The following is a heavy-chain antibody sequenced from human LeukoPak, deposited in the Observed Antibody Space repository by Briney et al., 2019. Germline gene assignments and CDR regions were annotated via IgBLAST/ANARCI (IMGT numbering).Heavy chain of an antibody. D-gene: IGHD3-22*01. Sequence: ASVKVSCKASGYTFTGYYMHWVRQAPGQGLEWMGWINPNSGGTNYAQKFQGRVTMTRDTSISTAYMELSRLRSDDTAVYYCARDLGYYDSGGYRPNWFDPWGQGTLVTVSS. CDR1: GYTFTGYY. J-gene: IGHJ5*02. V-gene: IGHV1-2*02. CDR3: ARDLGYYDSGGYRPNWFDP. CDR2: INPNSGGT.